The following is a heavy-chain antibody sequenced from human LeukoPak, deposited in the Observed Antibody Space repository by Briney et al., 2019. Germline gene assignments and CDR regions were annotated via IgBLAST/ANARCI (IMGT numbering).Heavy chain of an antibody. V-gene: IGHV1-8*01. CDR3: VRVFNGYSL. D-gene: IGHD6-13*01. CDR1: GYTFTSYD. CDR2: MKPKSGNT. Sequence: ASVKVSCKASGYTFTSYDINWVRQATGQGLEWMGWMKPKSGNTGYAQKFQGRVTMTRNTSITTAYMELSSLRSEDSAVYYCVRVFNGYSLWGQGTLVTVSS. J-gene: IGHJ4*02.